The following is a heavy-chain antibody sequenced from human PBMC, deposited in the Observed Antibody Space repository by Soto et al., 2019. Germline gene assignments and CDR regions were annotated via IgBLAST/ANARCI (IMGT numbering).Heavy chain of an antibody. V-gene: IGHV1-69*01. CDR2: IIPIFGTA. Sequence: QVQLVQSGAEVKKPGSSVKVSCKASGGTFSSYAISWVRQAPGQGLEWMGGIIPIFGTANYAQKFQGRVTINAEESTRKAYMELSSLRSEDTDVYYCARSVEDTAMVSYFYYCDGMDVWGQGTTVTVSS. J-gene: IGHJ6*02. CDR3: ARSVEDTAMVSYFYYCDGMDV. D-gene: IGHD5-18*01. CDR1: GGTFSSYA.